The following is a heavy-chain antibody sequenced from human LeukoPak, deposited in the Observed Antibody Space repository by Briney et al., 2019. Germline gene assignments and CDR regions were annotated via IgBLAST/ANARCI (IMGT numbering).Heavy chain of an antibody. CDR3: AAGQQFQY. D-gene: IGHD6-13*01. CDR1: GVSFSDSY. V-gene: IGHV4-34*01. CDR2: INHRVST. J-gene: IGHJ1*01. Sequence: SQTLSLTCAVYGVSFSDSYWSWIRQPPRKGLEWIGEINHRVSTNYSPSLKSRVSMSVATSKNQFSLDLSSVTAADTAVYYCAAGQQFQYWGQGTLVIVSS.